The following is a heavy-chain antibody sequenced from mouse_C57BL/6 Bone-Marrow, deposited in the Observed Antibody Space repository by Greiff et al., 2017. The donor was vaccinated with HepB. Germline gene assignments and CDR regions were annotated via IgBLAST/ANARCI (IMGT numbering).Heavy chain of an antibody. J-gene: IGHJ3*01. CDR3: AIYDYDLSWFAY. D-gene: IGHD2-4*01. CDR1: GYAFSSSW. V-gene: IGHV1-82*01. Sequence: QVQLQHSGPELVKPGASVKISCKASGYAFSSSWMNWVKQRPGKGLEWIGRIYPGDGDTNYNGKFKGKATLTADKSSSTAYMQLSSLTSEDSAVYFCAIYDYDLSWFAYWGQGTLVTVSA. CDR2: IYPGDGDT.